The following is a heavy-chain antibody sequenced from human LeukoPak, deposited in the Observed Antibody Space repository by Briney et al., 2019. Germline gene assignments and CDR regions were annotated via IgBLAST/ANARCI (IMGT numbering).Heavy chain of an antibody. Sequence: GGSVRLSCAASGFIFSNYDMAWVRQTPGKGLEWVSAISGSGLRTNYADAARGGFIISRDNSKNTVDLQIDSLRAEDTAIYYCARGWMVKYYFDYWGQGTLVTVSS. CDR2: ISGSGLRT. V-gene: IGHV3-23*01. J-gene: IGHJ4*02. CDR1: GFIFSNYD. CDR3: ARGWMVKYYFDY. D-gene: IGHD6-19*01.